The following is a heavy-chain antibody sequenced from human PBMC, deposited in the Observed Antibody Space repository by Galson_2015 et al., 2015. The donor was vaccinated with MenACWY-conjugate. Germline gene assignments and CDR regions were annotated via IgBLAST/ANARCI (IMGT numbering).Heavy chain of an antibody. CDR3: ARDSADSYDSSGSLRKGEDF. Sequence: QSGAEVKKPGASVKVSCKASGGTLTTYSVTWVRQAPGQGLEWMGRIIPILDKTDYAQKFQGRLTITADKSTNTAYMELSSLRSEDTAVYYCARDSADSYDSSGSLRKGEDFWGQGTLSPSPQ. D-gene: IGHD3-22*01. CDR1: GGTLTTYS. CDR2: IIPILDKT. V-gene: IGHV1-69*04. J-gene: IGHJ4*02.